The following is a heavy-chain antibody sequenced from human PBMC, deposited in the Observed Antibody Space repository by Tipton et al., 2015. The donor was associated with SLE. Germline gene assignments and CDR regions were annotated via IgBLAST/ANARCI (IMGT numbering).Heavy chain of an antibody. CDR2: IYYSGST. V-gene: IGHV4-31*02. CDR3: ARVVEGYYYYMDV. CDR1: GGSISSGGYY. Sequence: LRLSCTVSGGSISSGGYYWSWIRQHPGKGLEWIGSIYYSGSTYYNPSLKSRVTISVDTSKNQFSLKLSSVTAADTAVYYCARVVEGYYYYMDVWGKGTTVTVSS. D-gene: IGHD2-15*01. J-gene: IGHJ6*03.